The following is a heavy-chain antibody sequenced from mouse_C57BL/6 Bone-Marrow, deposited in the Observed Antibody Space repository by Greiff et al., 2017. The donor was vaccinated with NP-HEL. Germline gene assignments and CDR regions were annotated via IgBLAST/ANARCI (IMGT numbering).Heavy chain of an antibody. Sequence: VQLHQSGPELVKPGASVKISCKASGYTFSTSWMNWMKQRPGKGLEWIGRIYPGDGDTNYSGNFEGKASLTADKSSNSAYMQLSSLTSEDSAVYFCARGESWGAFFDYWGQGTTLTVSS. V-gene: IGHV1-82*01. CDR2: IYPGDGDT. J-gene: IGHJ2*01. CDR3: ARGESWGAFFDY. CDR1: GYTFSTSW. D-gene: IGHD6-1*01.